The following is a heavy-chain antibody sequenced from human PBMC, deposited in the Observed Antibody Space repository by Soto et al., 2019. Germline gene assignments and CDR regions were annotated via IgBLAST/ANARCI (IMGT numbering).Heavy chain of an antibody. V-gene: IGHV4-61*01. CDR3: ARGESDIDY. D-gene: IGHD3-9*01. Sequence: PSETLSLTCTVSGGSVSSGSYYWSWIRQPPGKGLEWIGYIYYSGSTNYNPSLKSQVTISVDTSKNQFSLKLSSVTAADTAVYYCARGESDIDYWGQGTLVTV. CDR1: GGSVSSGSYY. J-gene: IGHJ4*02. CDR2: IYYSGST.